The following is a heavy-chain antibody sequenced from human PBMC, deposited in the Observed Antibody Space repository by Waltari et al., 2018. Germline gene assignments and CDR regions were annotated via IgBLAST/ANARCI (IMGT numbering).Heavy chain of an antibody. CDR1: GFTFSSYG. CDR2: IWYDGSNK. CDR3: ARDRAVGAAGGPHGY. D-gene: IGHD6-13*01. J-gene: IGHJ4*02. V-gene: IGHV3-33*01. Sequence: QVQLVESGGGVVQPGRSLRLSCAASGFTFSSYGMHWVRQAPGKGLEWVAVIWYDGSNKYYADSVKGRVTISRDNSKNTLYLQMNSLRAEDTAVYYCARDRAVGAAGGPHGYWGQGTLVTVSS.